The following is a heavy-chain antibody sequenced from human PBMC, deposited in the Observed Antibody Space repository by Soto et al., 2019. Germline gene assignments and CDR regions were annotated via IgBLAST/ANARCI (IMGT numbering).Heavy chain of an antibody. D-gene: IGHD6-19*01. Sequence: PGXSLKIACKGSGYSFTSYWLSWVRQIPVKGLEWMGRIDPSDSYTNYSPSFQGHVTISADKSISTAYLQWSSLKASDTAMYYCARLSSSGWRSYYYYGMDVWGQGTTVTVSS. V-gene: IGHV5-10-1*01. J-gene: IGHJ6*02. CDR2: IDPSDSYT. CDR1: GYSFTSYW. CDR3: ARLSSSGWRSYYYYGMDV.